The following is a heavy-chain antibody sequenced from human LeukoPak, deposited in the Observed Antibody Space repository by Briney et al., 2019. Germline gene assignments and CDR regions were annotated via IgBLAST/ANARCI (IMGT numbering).Heavy chain of an antibody. CDR3: AKDPNPLYDFWTGYK. Sequence: GGSLRLSCAASGFTLPGHTMTWLRQAPGKGLEWVSIIGGRDDKTYYADSVKGRFTISRDNPRNTLHLQLNSLRAEDTAVYYCAKDPNPLYDFWTGYKWGQGTLVTVSS. CDR1: GFTLPGHT. D-gene: IGHD3-3*01. CDR2: IGGRDDKT. V-gene: IGHV3-23*01. J-gene: IGHJ4*02.